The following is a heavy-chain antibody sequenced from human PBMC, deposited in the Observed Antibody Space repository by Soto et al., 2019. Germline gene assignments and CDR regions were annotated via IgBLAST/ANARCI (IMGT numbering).Heavy chain of an antibody. D-gene: IGHD6-19*01. V-gene: IGHV3-30*18. CDR1: GFTFNSYG. CDR2: ISYDGGNK. J-gene: IGHJ4*02. CDR3: AKDLQWLVHHAYYFDY. Sequence: GGSLRLSCAASGFTFNSYGMHWVRQAPGKGLEWVAVISYDGGNKYYADSVKGRFTISRDNSNNTLYLQMNSLRAEDTVVYYCAKDLQWLVHHAYYFDYWGQGTLVTVSS.